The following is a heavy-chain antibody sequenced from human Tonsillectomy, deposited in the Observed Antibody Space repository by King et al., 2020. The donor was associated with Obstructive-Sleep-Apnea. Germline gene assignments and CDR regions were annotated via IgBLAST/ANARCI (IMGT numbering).Heavy chain of an antibody. Sequence: QLQESGPGLVKPSETLSLTCTVSGGSISSYYWSWIRQPPGKGLEWIGYIYYSGSTNYNPSLKSRVTISVDTSKNQFSLELSPVTAADTAVYYCARGYGSGSYSYYYGMDVWGQGTTVTVSS. CDR2: IYYSGST. CDR3: ARGYGSGSYSYYYGMDV. V-gene: IGHV4-59*01. CDR1: GGSISSYY. J-gene: IGHJ6*02. D-gene: IGHD3-10*01.